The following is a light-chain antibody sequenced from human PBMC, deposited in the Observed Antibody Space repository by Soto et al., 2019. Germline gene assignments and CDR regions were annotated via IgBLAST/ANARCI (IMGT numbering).Light chain of an antibody. CDR1: SSSIGSNY. J-gene: IGLJ2*01. V-gene: IGLV1-47*01. CDR2: RDN. CDR3: AAWDDSLTGVI. Sequence: QSVLTQPPSASGTPGQRVTISCSGSSSSIGSNYVYWYRQFPGTAPKLLIHRDNQRPSGVPDRFAGSKSGSSASLAIGGLRSEDEADYYCAAWDDSLTGVIFGGGTKVTVL.